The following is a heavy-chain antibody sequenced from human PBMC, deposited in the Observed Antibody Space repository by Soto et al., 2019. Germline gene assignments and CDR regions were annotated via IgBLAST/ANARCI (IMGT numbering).Heavy chain of an antibody. CDR2: TCRYGREL. D-gene: IGHD1-1*01. J-gene: IGHJ4*02. V-gene: IGHV3-74*01. CDR1: GFTFSTYC. CDR3: VRGTTAWRGMDY. Sequence: GSLRLSCAASGFTFSTYCMHWVRHTPGTGLVWVSRTCRYGRELYYADSVKGRFTISRDDAKNTLYLQMDSLRVEDTGIYYCVRGTTAWRGMDYWGQGALVTVSS.